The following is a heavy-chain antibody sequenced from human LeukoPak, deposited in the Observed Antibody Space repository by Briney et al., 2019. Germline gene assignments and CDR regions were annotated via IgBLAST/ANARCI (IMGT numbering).Heavy chain of an antibody. D-gene: IGHD3-10*01. CDR1: GFTFSSYS. CDR3: ARDPMVRGVIDY. CDR2: ISSSSYI. V-gene: IGHV3-21*01. J-gene: IGHJ4*02. Sequence: GSLRLSCAASGFTFSSYSMNWVRQAPGKGLEWVSSISSSSYIYYADSVKGRFTISRDNAKNSLYLQMNSLRAEDTAVYYCARDPMVRGVIDYWGQGTLVTVSS.